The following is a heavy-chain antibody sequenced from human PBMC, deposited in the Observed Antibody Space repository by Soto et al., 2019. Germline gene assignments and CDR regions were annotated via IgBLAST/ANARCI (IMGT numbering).Heavy chain of an antibody. D-gene: IGHD3-16*01. CDR2: IKQDGSEK. V-gene: IGHV3-7*01. CDR3: ARREGETEAFDI. J-gene: IGHJ3*02. CDR1: GFPFISYW. Sequence: GGSLSLSCAASGFPFISYWMSWVRQAPGKGREWVANIKQDGSEKYYVDSVKGRFTISRDNAKNSLYLQMNSLRAEDTAVYYCARREGETEAFDIWGQGTMVTVSS.